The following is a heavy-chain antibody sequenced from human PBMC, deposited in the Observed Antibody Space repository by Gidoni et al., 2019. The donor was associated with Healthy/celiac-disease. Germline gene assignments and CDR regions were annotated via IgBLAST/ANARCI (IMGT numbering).Heavy chain of an antibody. V-gene: IGHV3-15*01. J-gene: IGHJ4*02. CDR1: GFTFSNAW. D-gene: IGHD3-16*01. CDR2: IKSKTDGWTT. Sequence: EVQLVESGGGLVKPGGSLRLSCAASGFTFSNAWMSWVRQAPGKGLEWVCRIKSKTDGWTTDYAAPGKGRFIISRDDSKNTLYLQMNSLKTEDTAVYYCTTDPAEITPSDYWGQGTLVTVSS. CDR3: TTDPAEITPSDY.